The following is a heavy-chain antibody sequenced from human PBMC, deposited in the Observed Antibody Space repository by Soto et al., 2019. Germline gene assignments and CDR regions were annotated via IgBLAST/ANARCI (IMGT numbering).Heavy chain of an antibody. CDR1: GFTFSDHY. CDR2: ISSSGSTI. D-gene: IGHD3-3*01. Sequence: GGSLRLSCAASGFTFSDHYMSWIRQAPGKGLEWVSYISSSGSTIYYADSVKGRFTISRDNAKNSLYLQMNSLRAEDTAVYYCARVGFLSSEPYDYWGQGTLVTVSS. CDR3: ARVGFLSSEPYDY. J-gene: IGHJ4*02. V-gene: IGHV3-11*01.